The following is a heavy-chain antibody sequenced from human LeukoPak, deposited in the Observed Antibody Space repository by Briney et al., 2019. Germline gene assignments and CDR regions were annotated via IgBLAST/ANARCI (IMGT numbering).Heavy chain of an antibody. CDR1: GFTFSSYW. V-gene: IGHV3-74*01. Sequence: GGPLRLSCAASGFTFSSYWMHWVRQAPGKGLVWVSRINSDGSSTSYADSVKGRFTISRDNAKNTLCLQMNSLRAEDTAVYYCASWNYYYYGMDVWGQGTTVTVSS. CDR2: INSDGSST. J-gene: IGHJ6*02. CDR3: ASWNYYYYGMDV. D-gene: IGHD1-1*01.